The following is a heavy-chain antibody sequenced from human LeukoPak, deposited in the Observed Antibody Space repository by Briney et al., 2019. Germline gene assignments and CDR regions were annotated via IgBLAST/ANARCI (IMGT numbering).Heavy chain of an antibody. CDR2: INPNSGGT. D-gene: IGHD2-8*01. J-gene: IGHJ4*02. CDR1: GYTFTGYY. V-gene: IGHV1-2*02. CDR3: ARELITTSTRNFDY. Sequence: ASVKVSCKASGYTFTGYYMHWVRQAPGQGLEWMGWINPNSGGTNYAQKFQGRVTMTRDTSISTAYMELSRLRSDDTAVYYCARELITTSTRNFDYWGQGTLVTVSA.